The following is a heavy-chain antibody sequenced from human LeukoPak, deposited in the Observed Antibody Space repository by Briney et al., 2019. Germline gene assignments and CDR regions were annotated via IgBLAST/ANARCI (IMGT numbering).Heavy chain of an antibody. CDR1: GFTFSDHY. D-gene: IGHD4-23*01. CDR3: ARGDYGGDDFDY. J-gene: IGHJ4*02. V-gene: IGHV3-11*05. CDR2: ISSGSTYT. Sequence: GGSLRLSCEVSGFTFSDHYMSWIRQAPGKGLEWVSYISSGSTYTNYADSVEGRFTISRDNAKNSLYLQMNSLRAEDTAVYYCARGDYGGDDFDYWGQGTLVTVSS.